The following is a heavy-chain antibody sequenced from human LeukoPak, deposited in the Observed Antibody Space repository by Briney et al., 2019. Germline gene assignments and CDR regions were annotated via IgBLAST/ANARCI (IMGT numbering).Heavy chain of an antibody. CDR2: IIPILGIA. V-gene: IGHV1-69*04. D-gene: IGHD3-22*01. CDR3: AREMYYYDSSGSSWFDP. CDR1: GGTFSSYA. J-gene: IGHJ5*02. Sequence: SVKVSCKASGGTFSSYAISWVRQAPGQGLEWMGRIIPILGIANYAQKFQGRVTITADKSTSTAYMELSSLRSEDMAVYYCAREMYYYDSSGSSWFDPWGQGTLVTVSS.